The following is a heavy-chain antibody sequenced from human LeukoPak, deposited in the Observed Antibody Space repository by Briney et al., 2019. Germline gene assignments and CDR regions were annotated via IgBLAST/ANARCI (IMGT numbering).Heavy chain of an antibody. V-gene: IGHV3-21*01. CDR3: ATRISHGMDV. J-gene: IGHJ6*02. CDR2: ISRSSSDI. CDR1: GFAFSSYS. Sequence: GGSLRLSCVASGFAFSSYSMNWVRQAPGKGLEWVSCISRSSSDIYYADSVKGRFTISRDNAKNSLYLQMNSLRAEDTAVYYCATRISHGMDVWGQGTTVTVPS. D-gene: IGHD2/OR15-2a*01.